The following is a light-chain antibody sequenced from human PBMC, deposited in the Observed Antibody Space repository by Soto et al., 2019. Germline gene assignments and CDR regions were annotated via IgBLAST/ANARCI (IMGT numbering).Light chain of an antibody. V-gene: IGLV1-40*01. CDR2: GNG. CDR1: SSNIGAGHD. CDR3: AAWDDSLNGVV. J-gene: IGLJ3*02. Sequence: QSVLTQPPSVSGAPGQRVTISCTGSSSNIGAGHDVHWYQQLPGTAPKLLIYGNGNRPSGVPDRFSGSKSGTSASLAITGLQADDEADYYCAAWDDSLNGVVFGGGTKLTVL.